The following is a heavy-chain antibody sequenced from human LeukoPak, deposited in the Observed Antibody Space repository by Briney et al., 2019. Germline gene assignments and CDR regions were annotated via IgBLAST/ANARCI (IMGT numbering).Heavy chain of an antibody. CDR2: MYLSGTT. CDR1: GDPINSLDL. V-gene: IGHV4-4*02. Sequence: PSGTLSLTCTVSGDPINSLDLWSWVRQPPGKGLEWIGEMYLSGTTHSNPSVKSRVTISIDKSKNQFCLNLSSVTAADTAVYYCAGLVGRYSSGLYYYYFDYWGQGTLVTVSS. D-gene: IGHD3-22*01. CDR3: AGLVGRYSSGLYYYYFDY. J-gene: IGHJ4*02.